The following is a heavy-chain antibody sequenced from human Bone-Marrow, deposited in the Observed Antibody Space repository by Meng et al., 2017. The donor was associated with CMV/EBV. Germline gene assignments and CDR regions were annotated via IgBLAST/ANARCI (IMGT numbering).Heavy chain of an antibody. J-gene: IGHJ6*02. CDR3: ARGAKQQPYSYYYYGMDV. CDR1: GGSFSGYY. D-gene: IGHD6-13*01. CDR2: INHSGST. Sequence: SETLSLTCALYGGSFSGYYWSWIRQPPGKGLQWIGEINHSGSTNYNPSLKSRVTISVDTSKKQLSLKVSPVTAADTAVYYGARGAKQQPYSYYYYGMDVWGQGTTVTVSS. V-gene: IGHV4-34*01.